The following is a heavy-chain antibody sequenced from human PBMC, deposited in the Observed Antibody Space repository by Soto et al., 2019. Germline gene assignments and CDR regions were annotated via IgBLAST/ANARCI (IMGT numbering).Heavy chain of an antibody. J-gene: IGHJ4*02. Sequence: SETLSLTCTVSGGSISSGDYYWSWIRQPPGKGLEWIGYIYYSGSTYYNPSLKSRVTISVDTSKNQFSLKLSSVTAADTAVYYCARENSSGWLDTPIDYWGQGTLVTVSS. V-gene: IGHV4-30-4*01. D-gene: IGHD6-19*01. CDR2: IYYSGST. CDR3: ARENSSGWLDTPIDY. CDR1: GGSISSGDYY.